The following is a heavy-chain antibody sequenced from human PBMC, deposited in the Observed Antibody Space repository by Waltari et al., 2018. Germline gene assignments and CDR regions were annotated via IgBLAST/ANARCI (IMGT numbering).Heavy chain of an antibody. Sequence: QLQLQESGPGPVKPSETLSLPCSVSGGSIDTPKHYWSWIRQPPGQGLEWIGTISYAGTTYTNPSLRSRLTMSRDTSKNQLSLTLGSTTAADTAVYYCATYIGASVGTAAFDVWGQGTMVTVSS. CDR1: GGSIDTPKHY. CDR3: ATYIGASVGTAAFDV. CDR2: ISYAGTT. D-gene: IGHD5-12*01. J-gene: IGHJ3*01. V-gene: IGHV4-39*01.